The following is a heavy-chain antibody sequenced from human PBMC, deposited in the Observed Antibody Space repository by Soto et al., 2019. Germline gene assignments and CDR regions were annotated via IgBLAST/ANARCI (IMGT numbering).Heavy chain of an antibody. Sequence: QVQLVESGGGVVQPRRSLRLSCAASGFTFSSYGMHWVRQAPGKGLEWVAVISYDGSNKYYADSVKGRFTISRDNSKNTLYLQLRRLRAEDTAVYYCAKLYIAAAGDAFDIWGQGTMVTVSA. CDR1: GFTFSSYG. V-gene: IGHV3-30*18. CDR2: ISYDGSNK. CDR3: AKLYIAAAGDAFDI. D-gene: IGHD6-13*01. J-gene: IGHJ3*02.